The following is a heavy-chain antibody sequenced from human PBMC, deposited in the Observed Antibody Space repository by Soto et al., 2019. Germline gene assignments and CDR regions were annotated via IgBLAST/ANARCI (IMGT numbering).Heavy chain of an antibody. CDR1: GYTFTSYA. CDR3: ASHYCSGGSCYVYYFDY. CDR2: INAGNGNT. Sequence: ASVKVSCKASGYTFTSYAMHWVRQAPGQRLEWMGWINAGNGNTKYSQKFQGRVTITRDTSASTAYIELSSLRSEDTAVYYCASHYCSGGSCYVYYFDYWGQGTLVTVSS. V-gene: IGHV1-3*01. D-gene: IGHD2-15*01. J-gene: IGHJ4*02.